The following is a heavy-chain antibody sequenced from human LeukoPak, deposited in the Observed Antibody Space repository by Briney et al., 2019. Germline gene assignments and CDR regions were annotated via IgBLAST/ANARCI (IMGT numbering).Heavy chain of an antibody. CDR3: ARGNWNYVQTAFDI. CDR2: TFPGDSYS. V-gene: IGHV5-51*01. CDR1: GYNFTPYW. D-gene: IGHD1-7*01. Sequence: GESLKISCKGSGYNFTPYWIVWVRQMPGKGLEWMGMTFPGDSYSIYSPSFQGQVTMSVDKSITTAYLQWSSLKASDTAMYYCARGNWNYVQTAFDIWGQGTMVTVSS. J-gene: IGHJ3*02.